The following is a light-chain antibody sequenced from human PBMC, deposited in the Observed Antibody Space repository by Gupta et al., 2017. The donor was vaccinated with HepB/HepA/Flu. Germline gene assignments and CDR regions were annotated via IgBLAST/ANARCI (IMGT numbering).Light chain of an antibody. V-gene: IGLV1-44*01. CDR1: SSNIGSNT. J-gene: IGLJ2*01. CDR2: SNE. Sequence: QSVLTQPPSASGTPGQRVTISCSGSSSNIGSNTVNWYQQLPGTAPKLLLYSNEKRPSGVPDRFSCSESGTSASLAISGLQSEDEADYYCATWDASLNGVVFGGGTKLTVL. CDR3: ATWDASLNGVV.